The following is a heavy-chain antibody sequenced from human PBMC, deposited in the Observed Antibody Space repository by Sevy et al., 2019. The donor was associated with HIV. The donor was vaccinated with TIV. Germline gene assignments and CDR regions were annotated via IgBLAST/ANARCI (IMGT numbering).Heavy chain of an antibody. CDR1: GYTLTGLS. J-gene: IGHJ4*02. D-gene: IGHD3-22*01. CDR3: ATTKDYYDSSGDPYDH. CDR2: FDPEDGER. Sequence: ASVKVSCKVSGYTLTGLSMHWVRQAPGKGLEWMGTFDPEDGERRFAQKFQGRVTMTEDTSTDTAYMELSSLRSEDTAVYFCATTKDYYDSSGDPYDHWGQGALVTVSS. V-gene: IGHV1-24*01.